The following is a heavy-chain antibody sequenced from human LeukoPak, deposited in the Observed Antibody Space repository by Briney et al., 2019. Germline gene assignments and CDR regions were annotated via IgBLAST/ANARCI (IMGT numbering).Heavy chain of an antibody. J-gene: IGHJ3*01. CDR2: IKLDVSET. V-gene: IGHV3-7*01. CDR3: ARKGNAFDF. D-gene: IGHD3-10*01. Sequence: GGSLRLSCAASGFTFSNYAMTWVRQAPGKGLEWVANIKLDVSETYYADSVRGRFTISRDNTKNSLYLQMDSLRAEDTAVYYCARKGNAFDFWGQGTMVTVSS. CDR1: GFTFSNYA.